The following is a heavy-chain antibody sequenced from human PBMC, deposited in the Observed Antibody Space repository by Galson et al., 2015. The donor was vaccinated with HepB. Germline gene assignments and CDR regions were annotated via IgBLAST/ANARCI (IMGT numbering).Heavy chain of an antibody. CDR1: GGSISSYY. J-gene: IGHJ6*02. D-gene: IGHD3-22*01. CDR2: IYYSGST. V-gene: IGHV4-59*08. Sequence: SETLSLTCTVSGGSISSYYWSWIRQPPGKGLEWIGYIYYSGSTNYNPSLKSRVTISVDTSKNQFSLKLSSVTAADTAVYYCARTLYYYDSSGYYETYYYYGMDVWGQGTTVTVSS. CDR3: ARTLYYYDSSGYYETYYYYGMDV.